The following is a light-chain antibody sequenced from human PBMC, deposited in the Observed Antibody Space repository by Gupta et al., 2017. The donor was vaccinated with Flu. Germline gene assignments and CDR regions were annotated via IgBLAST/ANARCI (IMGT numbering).Light chain of an antibody. CDR1: QSIDNS. CDR2: AAS. V-gene: IGKV1-39*01. CDR3: QQTDTTPYT. Sequence: DIQMTQSPSSLSASVGDRVTITCRASQSIDNSLSWYQQKPGKPPKLLISAASSLQSGVPSRFSGGGSGTDFTLTLSRLQPEDFATYFCQQTDTTPYTFGQGTKFEI. J-gene: IGKJ2*01.